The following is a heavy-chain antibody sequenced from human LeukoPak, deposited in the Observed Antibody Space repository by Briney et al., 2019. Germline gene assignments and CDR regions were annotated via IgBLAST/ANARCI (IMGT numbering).Heavy chain of an antibody. CDR1: GYTFTSYD. CDR3: ARVGYCTHGVCYSMDV. J-gene: IGHJ6*03. CDR2: MNPNSGNT. D-gene: IGHD2-8*01. V-gene: IGHV1-8*02. Sequence: GASVKVSCKASGYTFTSYDINWVRQATGQGLEWMGWMNPNSGNTGYAQKFQGRVTMTRDTSISTAYMELSRLRSDDTAVYYCARVGYCTHGVCYSMDVWGKGTTVTVSS.